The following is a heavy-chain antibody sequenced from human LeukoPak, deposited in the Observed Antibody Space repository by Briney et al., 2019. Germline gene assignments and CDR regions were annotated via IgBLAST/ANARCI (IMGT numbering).Heavy chain of an antibody. CDR3: ARGRRPDAFDS. J-gene: IGHJ3*02. CDR2: ISSSGTTT. CDR1: GFTFSSYD. Sequence: GGSLRLSCAASGFTFSSYDMYWVRQAPGKGLEWVSYISSSGTTTHYGDSAKGRFTISRDNAKNSLYLQMNSLRAEDTAVYYCARGRRPDAFDSWGQGTRVTVSS. V-gene: IGHV3-48*03.